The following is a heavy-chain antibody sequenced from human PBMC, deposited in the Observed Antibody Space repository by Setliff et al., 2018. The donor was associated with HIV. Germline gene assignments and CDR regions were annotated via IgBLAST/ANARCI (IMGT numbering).Heavy chain of an antibody. Sequence: SETLSLTCAVYGGSFSGYYWSWIRQPPGKGLEWIGEINHSGSTNYNPSLKSRVTISVDTSKNEFSLRIYFMTAADSAVYYCAKDRTPVFPTRVEVWGQGTTVTVSS. CDR2: INHSGST. J-gene: IGHJ6*02. D-gene: IGHD5-12*01. V-gene: IGHV4-34*01. CDR3: AKDRTPVFPTRVEV. CDR1: GGSFSGYY.